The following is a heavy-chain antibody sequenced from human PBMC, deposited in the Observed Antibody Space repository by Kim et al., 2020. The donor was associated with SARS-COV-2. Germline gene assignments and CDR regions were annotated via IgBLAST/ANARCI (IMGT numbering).Heavy chain of an antibody. J-gene: IGHJ4*02. D-gene: IGHD2-2*01. CDR3: ARGNPIGYCSSTSCKPFDY. V-gene: IGHV4-34*01. CDR2: INHSGST. Sequence: SETLSLTCAVYGGSFSGYYWSWIRQPPGKGLEWIGEINHSGSTNYNPSLKSRVTISVDTSKNQFSLKLSSVTAADTAVYYCARGNPIGYCSSTSCKPFDYWGQGTLVTVSS. CDR1: GGSFSGYY.